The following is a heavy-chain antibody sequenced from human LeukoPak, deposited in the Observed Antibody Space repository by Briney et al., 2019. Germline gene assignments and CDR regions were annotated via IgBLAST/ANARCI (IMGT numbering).Heavy chain of an antibody. J-gene: IGHJ4*02. V-gene: IGHV3-66*02. CDR3: ARDPNTSGPSDY. Sequence: GGSLRLSCAASGFTVSTNYRTWVRQAPGKGLEWVSVIYSGGSTYYADSVKGRFTISRDNSKNTLYLQMNSLKAEDTAVYYCARDPNTSGPSDYWGQGTLVTVSS. D-gene: IGHD3-22*01. CDR1: GFTVSTNY. CDR2: IYSGGST.